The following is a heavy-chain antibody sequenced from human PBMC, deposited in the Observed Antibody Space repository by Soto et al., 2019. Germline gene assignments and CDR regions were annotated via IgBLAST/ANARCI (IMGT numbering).Heavy chain of an antibody. CDR2: INHSGST. Sequence: SETLSLTCAVYGGSFSGYYWSWIRQPPGKGLEWIGEINHSGSTNYNPSLESRVTISVDTSKNQFSLKLSSVTAADTAVFYCARRPPVSLYLHFDYWGQGALVTVSS. J-gene: IGHJ4*02. D-gene: IGHD3-3*02. CDR3: ARRPPVSLYLHFDY. CDR1: GGSFSGYY. V-gene: IGHV4-34*01.